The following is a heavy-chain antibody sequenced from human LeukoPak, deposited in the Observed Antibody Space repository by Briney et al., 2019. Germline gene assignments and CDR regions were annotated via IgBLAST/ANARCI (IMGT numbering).Heavy chain of an antibody. CDR1: GASIASHSW. V-gene: IGHV4/OR15-8*01. D-gene: IGHD6-13*01. CDR2: VYHSGGA. CDR3: ARGDIAATGTPFDN. J-gene: IGHJ4*02. Sequence: SETLSLTCAVSGASIASHSWWSWVRQPPGKGLEWIGEVYHSGGANYKPSLKSRVTISVDTSRNHFSLKLSSVTAADTAVYYCARGDIAATGTPFDNWGQGTLVTVSS.